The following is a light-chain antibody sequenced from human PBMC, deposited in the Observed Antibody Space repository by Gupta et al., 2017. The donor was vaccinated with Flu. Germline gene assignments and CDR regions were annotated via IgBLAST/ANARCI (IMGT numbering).Light chain of an antibody. CDR3: QQYNNWSPWT. CDR2: GAS. J-gene: IGKJ1*01. V-gene: IGKV3-15*01. Sequence: EIVMTQSPASLSVSPGERATLSCRASQSVSRDLAWYQQKPGQAPRLLIYGASTRATGIPAKFSGSGSGTEFTLTISSLQSEDSAVYYCQQYNNWSPWTFGQGTKVEIK. CDR1: QSVSRD.